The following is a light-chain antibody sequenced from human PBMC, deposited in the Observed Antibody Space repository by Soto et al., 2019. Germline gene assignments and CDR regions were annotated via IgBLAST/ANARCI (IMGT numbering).Light chain of an antibody. V-gene: IGLV2-23*03. CDR3: CSYAGSSTFVV. CDR2: EGS. Sequence: QSVLTQPASVSGSPGQSITISCTGTSSDVGSYNLVSWYQQPPGKAPKLMIYEGSKRPSGVSNRFSGSKSGNTASLTISGLQAADEADYYCCSYAGSSTFVVFGGGTKVTVL. J-gene: IGLJ3*02. CDR1: SSDVGSYNL.